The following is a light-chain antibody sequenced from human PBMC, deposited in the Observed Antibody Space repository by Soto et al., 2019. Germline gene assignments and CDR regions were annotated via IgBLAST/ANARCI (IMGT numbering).Light chain of an antibody. Sequence: DLQMTQSPSSLSASVGDRVTITCRASQGISKYLAWYQQKPGKVPKLLIYAASTLQSGVPSRFSGSGSGTDFTLTISSLQPEDVATYYCQRYNNDPFTFGPGTKVDIK. CDR1: QGISKY. V-gene: IGKV1-27*01. CDR2: AAS. CDR3: QRYNNDPFT. J-gene: IGKJ3*01.